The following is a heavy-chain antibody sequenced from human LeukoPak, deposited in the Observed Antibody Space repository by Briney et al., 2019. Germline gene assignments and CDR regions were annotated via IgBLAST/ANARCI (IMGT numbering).Heavy chain of an antibody. V-gene: IGHV1-46*01. J-gene: IGHJ6*03. Sequence: ASVKVSCKASGYTFTSYYMHGVRQAPGQGLEWMGIINPGGGSTSYAQKFQGRVTMTRDMSTSTVYMELSSLRSEDTAVYYCARGTPTITIFGVVPRYYYYYMDVWGKGTTVTVSS. CDR3: ARGTPTITIFGVVPRYYYYYMDV. CDR1: GYTFTSYY. D-gene: IGHD3-3*01. CDR2: INPGGGST.